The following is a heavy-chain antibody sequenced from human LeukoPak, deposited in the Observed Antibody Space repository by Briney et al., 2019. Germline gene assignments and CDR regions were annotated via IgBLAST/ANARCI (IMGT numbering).Heavy chain of an antibody. V-gene: IGHV1-8*01. CDR2: MNPKTRNT. Sequence: ASVKVSCKASGYTFTNYDINWVRQATGQGLEWMGWMNPKTRNTGYAQNFQGRVTMTTDTSTSTAYMELRSLRSDDTAVYYCARNSPYYDILTGSLVYYYGMDVWGQGTTVTVSS. J-gene: IGHJ6*02. CDR1: GYTFTNYD. D-gene: IGHD3-9*01. CDR3: ARNSPYYDILTGSLVYYYGMDV.